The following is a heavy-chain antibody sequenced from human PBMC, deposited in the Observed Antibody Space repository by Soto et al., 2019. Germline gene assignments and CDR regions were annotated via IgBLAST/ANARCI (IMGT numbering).Heavy chain of an antibody. Sequence: QVQLVQSGAEVKKPGASVKVSCKASGYTFSTYNIGWVRLATGQGLEWMGSMSPNSGNTEYAQKFQGRVTMTRDTSISTAYMELRSLRSEDTAIYYCAKTMGGIAAAGNDYWGEGTLVTVSS. D-gene: IGHD6-13*01. CDR3: AKTMGGIAAAGNDY. CDR2: MSPNSGNT. CDR1: GYTFSTYN. V-gene: IGHV1-8*01. J-gene: IGHJ4*02.